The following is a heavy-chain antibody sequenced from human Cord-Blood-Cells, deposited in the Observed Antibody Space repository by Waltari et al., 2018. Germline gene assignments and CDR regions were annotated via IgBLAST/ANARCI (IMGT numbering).Heavy chain of an antibody. J-gene: IGHJ3*02. V-gene: IGHV4-34*01. CDR2: INQSGST. CDR1: GGSFSAYY. Sequence: QVQLQQWGAVLLLPPETGPLTRVAHGGSFSAYYWRWFRQPPGKGLEWIGEINQSGSTNYNPSLKSRVTRSVDTSKNQFSLKLSSVTAADTAVYYCATRYSGGYYAFDIWGQGTMVTVSS. D-gene: IGHD1-26*01. CDR3: ATRYSGGYYAFDI.